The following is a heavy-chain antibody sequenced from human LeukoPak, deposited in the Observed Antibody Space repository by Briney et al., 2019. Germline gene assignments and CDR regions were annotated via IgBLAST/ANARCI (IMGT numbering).Heavy chain of an antibody. CDR1: GFTFSDYY. Sequence: GGSLRLSCAASGFTFSDYYMSWTRQAPGKGLEWVSYISSSGSTIYYADSVKGRFTISRDNAKKSLYLQMNSLRAEDTAVYYCARDLHSGTVMVLAWGQGTLVTVSS. CDR2: ISSSGSTI. D-gene: IGHD5-18*01. CDR3: ARDLHSGTVMVLA. J-gene: IGHJ5*02. V-gene: IGHV3-11*01.